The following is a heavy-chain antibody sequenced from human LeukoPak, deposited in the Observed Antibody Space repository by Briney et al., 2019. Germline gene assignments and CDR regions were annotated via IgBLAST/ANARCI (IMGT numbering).Heavy chain of an antibody. D-gene: IGHD3-10*01. J-gene: IGHJ4*02. CDR1: GGSISSGDYS. CDR2: IYRSGST. Sequence: SETLSLTCDVSGGSISSGDYSWPWLRQPPGKGLERIAFIYRSGSTYYSPSLKSRVTISVDRSKTQFSLELTSVTAADTAVYYCARSDYYGSGRPDYWGQGTLVTVSS. V-gene: IGHV4-30-2*01. CDR3: ARSDYYGSGRPDY.